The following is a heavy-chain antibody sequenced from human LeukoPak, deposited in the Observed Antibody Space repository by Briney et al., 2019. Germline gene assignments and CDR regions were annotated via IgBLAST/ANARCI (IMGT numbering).Heavy chain of an antibody. CDR2: IYYSGST. D-gene: IGHD5-12*01. CDR3: ARLGYSGYDFVY. CDR1: GGSISSSSYY. V-gene: IGHV4-39*01. Sequence: SETLSLTCTVSGGSISSSSYYWGWIRQPPGKGLEWMGSIYYSGSTYDNPSLKSRVTISVDTSKNQFSLKLSSVTAADTAVYYCARLGYSGYDFVYWGQGTLVTVSS. J-gene: IGHJ4*02.